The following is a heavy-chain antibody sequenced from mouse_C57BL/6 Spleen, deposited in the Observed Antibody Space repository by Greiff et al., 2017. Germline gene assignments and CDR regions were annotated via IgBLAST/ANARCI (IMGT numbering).Heavy chain of an antibody. CDR3: ARSGGSSYFDY. CDR1: GFNIKDYY. V-gene: IGHV14-2*01. J-gene: IGHJ2*01. D-gene: IGHD1-1*01. CDR2: IDPEDGET. Sequence: EVQLVESGAELVKPGASVKLSCTASGFNIKDYYMHWVKQRTEQGLEWIGRIDPEDGETKYATKFQGKATITADTSSNTAYLQLSSLTSEDTAVYYCARSGGSSYFDYWGQGTTLTVSS.